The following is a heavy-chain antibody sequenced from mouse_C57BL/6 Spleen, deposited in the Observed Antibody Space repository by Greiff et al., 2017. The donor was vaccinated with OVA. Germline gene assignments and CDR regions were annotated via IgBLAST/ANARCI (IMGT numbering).Heavy chain of an antibody. CDR2: INPNYGTT. CDR1: GYSFTDYN. J-gene: IGHJ1*03. Sequence: EVKLQESGPELVKPGASVKISCKASGYSFTDYNMNWVKQSNGKSLEWIGVINPNYGTTSYNQKFKGKATLTVDQSSSTAYMQLNSLTSEDSAVDYCARAYYSNYGYFDVWGTGTTVTVSS. CDR3: ARAYYSNYGYFDV. V-gene: IGHV1-39*01. D-gene: IGHD2-5*01.